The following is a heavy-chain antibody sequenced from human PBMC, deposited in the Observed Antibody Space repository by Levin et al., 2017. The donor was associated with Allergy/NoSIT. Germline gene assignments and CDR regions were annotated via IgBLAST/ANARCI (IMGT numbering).Heavy chain of an antibody. Sequence: GGSLRLSCTTSGFTFSDHSMSWFRQAPGKGLRWVGFIKNKAYGATTAYAASVQGRFTISRDDSKSIAYLQMNSLKTEDTATYYCTRGDNSPSFWGQGTLVTVSA. J-gene: IGHJ4*02. CDR3: TRGDNSPSF. V-gene: IGHV3-49*03. CDR1: GFTFSDHS. CDR2: IKNKAYGATT. D-gene: IGHD1-1*01.